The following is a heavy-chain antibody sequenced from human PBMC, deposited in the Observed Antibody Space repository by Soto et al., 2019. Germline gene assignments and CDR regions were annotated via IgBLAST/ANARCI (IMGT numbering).Heavy chain of an antibody. Sequence: QVQLVESGGGVVQPGRSLRLSCAASGLTLSNYGIHWVRQAPGKGLEWVAVIWFDVTDKYYTDSVKGRFAISRDESKNSLYLEMNSLRAEDTAMYYCVRGGWYCSCGSCGHMDVWGQGTTVTVSS. D-gene: IGHD2-15*01. CDR3: VRGGWYCSCGSCGHMDV. CDR1: GLTLSNYG. V-gene: IGHV3-33*01. J-gene: IGHJ6*02. CDR2: IWFDVTDK.